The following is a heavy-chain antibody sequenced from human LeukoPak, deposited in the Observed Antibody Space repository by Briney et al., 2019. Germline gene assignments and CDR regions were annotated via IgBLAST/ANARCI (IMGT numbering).Heavy chain of an antibody. CDR3: AGQGYSSGWYTPADY. V-gene: IGHV3-23*01. Sequence: GGSLRLSCAASGFTFKTYAMNWVRQVPGKGPEWVSSMSGSGSSTDYADSVKGRFTISRDNSKNTLYLQMNSLRAEDTAVYYCAGQGYSSGWYTPADYWGQGTLVTVSS. CDR2: MSGSGSST. J-gene: IGHJ4*02. CDR1: GFTFKTYA. D-gene: IGHD6-19*01.